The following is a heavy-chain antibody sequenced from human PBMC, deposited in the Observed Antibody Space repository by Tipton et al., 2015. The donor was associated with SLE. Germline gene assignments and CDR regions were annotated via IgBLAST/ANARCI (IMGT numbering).Heavy chain of an antibody. J-gene: IGHJ4*02. CDR1: GFTFSTYS. Sequence: GSLRLSCAASGFTFSTYSMNWVRQAPGKGLEWVSSIISSDGSIYYADSVKGRFTISRDNAKNSLYLQMNSLRAEDTAVYYCAREISPLTIFWGPDYWGQGTLVTVSS. CDR2: IISSDGSI. V-gene: IGHV3-21*01. D-gene: IGHD3-9*01. CDR3: AREISPLTIFWGPDY.